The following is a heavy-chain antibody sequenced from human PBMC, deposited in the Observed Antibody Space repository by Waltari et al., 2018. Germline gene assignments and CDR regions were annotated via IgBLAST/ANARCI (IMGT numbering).Heavy chain of an antibody. CDR2: RKNDGRIK. J-gene: IGHJ6*02. V-gene: IGHV3-33*01. Sequence: QVHVVESGGGVVQPGGSLRLSCAASGFTLGNYGMHWVRQAPVKGLEWGAVRKNDGRIKNDAESVKGRFTISRENSKNTLYLEMKSLRAEDTAVYYCAREYSRICFHALDGWGQGTAVTVSS. CDR3: AREYSRICFHALDG. D-gene: IGHD6-13*01. CDR1: GFTLGNYG.